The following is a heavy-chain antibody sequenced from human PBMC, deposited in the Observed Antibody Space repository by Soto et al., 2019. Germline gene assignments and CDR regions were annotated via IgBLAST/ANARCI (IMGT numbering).Heavy chain of an antibody. D-gene: IGHD1-26*01. CDR3: ARGGGSDSFDY. CDR2: INHLETT. CDR1: GASITFGGYS. V-gene: IGHV4-30-2*01. Sequence: LSLTCTVSGASITFGGYSWSWIRQTPGKGLEWIGYINHLETTFYNPSFESRLTLSIDRAKNQFSLKLHSMSAADRAVYFCARGGGSDSFDYWGQGILVTGSS. J-gene: IGHJ4*02.